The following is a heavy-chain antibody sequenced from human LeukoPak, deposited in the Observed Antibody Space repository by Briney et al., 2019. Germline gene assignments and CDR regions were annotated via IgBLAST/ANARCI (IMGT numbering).Heavy chain of an antibody. D-gene: IGHD3-22*01. CDR3: ARENYYDRSDAFDI. Sequence: PGESLRLSCAASGFTFTTYWMNWVRQAQGKGLEWVSYISSSGSTIYYADSVKGRFTIFRDNAKNSLYLQMNSLRAEDTAVYYCARENYYDRSDAFDIWGQGTMVTVSS. CDR2: ISSSGSTI. J-gene: IGHJ3*02. CDR1: GFTFTTYW. V-gene: IGHV3-48*04.